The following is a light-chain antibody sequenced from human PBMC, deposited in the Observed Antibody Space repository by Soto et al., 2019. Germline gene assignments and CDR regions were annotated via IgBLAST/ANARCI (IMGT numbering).Light chain of an antibody. J-gene: IGKJ1*01. CDR1: RRIIDW. CDR3: LQYIIHSRT. CDR2: DAS. Sequence: DIQITQSPSTLPPSVGDRVTITFRASRRIIDWLAWYKQKPGKAPKLMICDASSLKSGVPSRFSVRGSGTEYNITLSRLQPDDDATYCCLQYIIHSRTFGLGTKVESK. V-gene: IGKV1-5*01.